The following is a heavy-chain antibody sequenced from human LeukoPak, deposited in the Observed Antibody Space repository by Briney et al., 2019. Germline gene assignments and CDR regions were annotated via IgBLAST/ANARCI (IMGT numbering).Heavy chain of an antibody. V-gene: IGHV4-59*01. D-gene: IGHD6-13*01. CDR1: GGSISSYY. CDR3: ARISSSWGLVDYYYYMDV. J-gene: IGHJ6*03. CDR2: IYYSGST. Sequence: SETLSLTCSVSGGSISSYYWSWIRQPPGKGLEWIGYIYYSGSTNYKPSLKSRVTISVDTSKNQFSLKLSSVTAADTAVYYCARISSSWGLVDYYYYMDVWGKGTTVTISS.